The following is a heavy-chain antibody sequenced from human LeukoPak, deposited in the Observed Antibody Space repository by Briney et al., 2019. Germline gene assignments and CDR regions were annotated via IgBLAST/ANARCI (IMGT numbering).Heavy chain of an antibody. Sequence: GGSLRLSCAASGFTFDDYAMHWVRQAPGKGLEWVSGISWNSGSIGYADSVKGRFTISRDNAKNSLYLQMNSLRAEDTALYYCAKGSSGWYPYFQHWGQGTLVTVSS. CDR2: ISWNSGSI. D-gene: IGHD6-19*01. CDR3: AKGSSGWYPYFQH. J-gene: IGHJ1*01. V-gene: IGHV3-9*01. CDR1: GFTFDDYA.